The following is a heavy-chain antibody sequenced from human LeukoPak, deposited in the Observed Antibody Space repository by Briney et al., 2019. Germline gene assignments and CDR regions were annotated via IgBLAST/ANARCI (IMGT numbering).Heavy chain of an antibody. Sequence: GGSLRLSCAASGFTFSSYAMHWVRRAPGKGLEWVAVISYDGSNKYYADSVKGRFTISRDNSKNTLYLQMNSLRAEDTAVYYCARSAAGTNFDYWGQGTLVTVSS. D-gene: IGHD6-13*01. CDR2: ISYDGSNK. V-gene: IGHV3-30-3*01. CDR1: GFTFSSYA. J-gene: IGHJ4*02. CDR3: ARSAAGTNFDY.